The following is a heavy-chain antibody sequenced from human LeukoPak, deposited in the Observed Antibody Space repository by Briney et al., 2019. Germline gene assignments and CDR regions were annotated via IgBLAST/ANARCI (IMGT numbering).Heavy chain of an antibody. V-gene: IGHV4-4*09. CDR1: GTSITPYS. CDR3: ARHRAEMATITDDTFDM. D-gene: IGHD5-24*01. J-gene: IGHJ3*02. CDR2: FYTSGNT. Sequence: SETLSLTCSVSGTSITPYSWSWIRQPPGRGLEWIGYFYTSGNTHQNPSLKSRVTMSIDASKNQFSLRLSSMTAADTAVYYCARHRAEMATITDDTFDMWGQGTMVTVSS.